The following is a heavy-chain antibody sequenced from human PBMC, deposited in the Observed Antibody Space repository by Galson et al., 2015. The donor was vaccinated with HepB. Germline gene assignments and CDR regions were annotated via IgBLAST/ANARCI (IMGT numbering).Heavy chain of an antibody. CDR3: ARVYYDFWSGLNYYYYMDV. D-gene: IGHD3-3*01. V-gene: IGHV3-33*01. CDR1: GFTFSSYG. CDR2: IWYDGSNK. Sequence: SLRLSCAASGFTFSSYGMHWVRQAPGKGLEWVAVIWYDGSNKYYADSVKGRFTISRDNSKNTLYLQMNSLRAEDTAVYYCARVYYDFWSGLNYYYYMDVWGKGTTVTVSS. J-gene: IGHJ6*03.